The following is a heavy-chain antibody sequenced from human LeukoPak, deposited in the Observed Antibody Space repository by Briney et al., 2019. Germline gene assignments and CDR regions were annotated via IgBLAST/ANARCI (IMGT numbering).Heavy chain of an antibody. CDR1: GGSISSYY. Sequence: SETLSLTCTVSGGSISSYYWSWIRQPPGKGLEWIGYIYYSGSTNYNPSLKSRVTISVDTSKNQFSLKLSSVTAADTAVYYCARGSDRSIYDYVWGSYRTSPYYFDYWGQGTLVTVSS. V-gene: IGHV4-59*12. D-gene: IGHD3-16*02. J-gene: IGHJ4*02. CDR3: ARGSDRSIYDYVWGSYRTSPYYFDY. CDR2: IYYSGST.